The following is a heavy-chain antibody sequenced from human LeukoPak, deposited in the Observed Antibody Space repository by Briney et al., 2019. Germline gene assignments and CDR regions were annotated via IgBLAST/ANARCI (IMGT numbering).Heavy chain of an antibody. V-gene: IGHV4-59*01. CDR1: GASLNGYF. D-gene: IGHD1-26*01. Sequence: PSETLSLTCSVFGASLNGYFWNWVRQTPEKGLEWIGYVSHTGATTSNPTLKSRVSITIDTSKSQISLAMTSVTAADSALYYCARDRRGSFYTFDLWGPGTIVSVS. CDR3: ARDRRGSFYTFDL. J-gene: IGHJ3*01. CDR2: VSHTGAT.